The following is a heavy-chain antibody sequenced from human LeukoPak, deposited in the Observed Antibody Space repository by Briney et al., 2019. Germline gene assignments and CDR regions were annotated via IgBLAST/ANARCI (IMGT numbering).Heavy chain of an antibody. CDR2: LSSDGTNQ. CDR1: GFTLSNYA. Sequence: GGSLRLSCAASGFTLSNYAMHWVRQAPGKGLEWVSVLSSDGTNQHYVDSVKSRFTISRDTSKNTVYLQMDSLRVEDTAMYYCARSYFCSSSTCSYGLGYWGKGTLVTVSS. D-gene: IGHD2-2*01. CDR3: ARSYFCSSSTCSYGLGY. V-gene: IGHV3-30*04. J-gene: IGHJ4*02.